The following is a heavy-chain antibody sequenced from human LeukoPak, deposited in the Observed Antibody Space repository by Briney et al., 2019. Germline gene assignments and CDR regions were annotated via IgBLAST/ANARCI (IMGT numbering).Heavy chain of an antibody. CDR1: GFSFSTYW. V-gene: IGHV3-74*01. CDR3: ARDRYNIMDV. D-gene: IGHD1-14*01. J-gene: IGHJ6*02. Sequence: SGGSLRLSCAASGFSFSTYWMHGVRQAPGKGLVWVSLIHSDGSSTTYADSVKGRFTISRDNAENTLYLQMNSLRAEDTAVYYCARDRYNIMDVWGQGTTVTVSS. CDR2: IHSDGSST.